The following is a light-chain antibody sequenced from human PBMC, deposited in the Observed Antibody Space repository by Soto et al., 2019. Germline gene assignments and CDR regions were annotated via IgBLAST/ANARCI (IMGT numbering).Light chain of an antibody. CDR3: CSYTTSSTLYV. J-gene: IGLJ1*01. CDR2: DVT. CDR1: SSDVGAYNY. V-gene: IGLV2-14*03. Sequence: QAVVTQPASVSGSPGQSITISCTGASSDVGAYNYVSWYQQHPGKAPKLLIYDVTNRPSGVSNRFSGSKSGNTASLTISGLQAEDEADYYCCSYTTSSTLYVFGTGTKLTV.